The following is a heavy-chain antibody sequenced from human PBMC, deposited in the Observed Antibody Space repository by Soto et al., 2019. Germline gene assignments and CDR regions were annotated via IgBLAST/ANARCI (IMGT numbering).Heavy chain of an antibody. CDR2: ISYSGST. CDR1: GGSFSSGGSY. CDR3: ARGYDFLTGYFDY. D-gene: IGHD3-9*01. Sequence: PSETLSLTCSVSGGSFSSGGSYWTWIRQRPGKGLEWIGYISYSGSTYYNPSLKSRLTMSIDTSKNQFSLKMSSVTAADTAVYNCARGYDFLTGYFDYWGQGTLVTVSS. V-gene: IGHV4-31*03. J-gene: IGHJ4*02.